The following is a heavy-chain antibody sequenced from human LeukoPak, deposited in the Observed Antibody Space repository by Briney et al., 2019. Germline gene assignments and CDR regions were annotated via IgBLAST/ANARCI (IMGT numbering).Heavy chain of an antibody. CDR1: GGTCSSYA. V-gene: IGHV1-69*04. D-gene: IGHD2-15*01. J-gene: IGHJ4*02. Sequence: GSSVKVSCKASGGTCSSYAISWVRQAPGQGLEWMGRIIPILGIANYAQKFQGRVTITADKSTSTAYMELSSLRSEDTAVYYCARDPEEGSPLDYWGQGTLVTVSS. CDR2: IIPILGIA. CDR3: ARDPEEGSPLDY.